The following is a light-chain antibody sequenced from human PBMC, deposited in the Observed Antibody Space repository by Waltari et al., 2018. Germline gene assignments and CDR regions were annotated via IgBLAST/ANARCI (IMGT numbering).Light chain of an antibody. CDR2: TNV. CDR1: GSNIGSNT. J-gene: IGLJ2*01. Sequence: QSVLTQPPSASGTPGQRVSISCSGSGSNIGSNTVNWYQQLPGTAPKLLIYTNVQRPSGVPDRFSGSKSGTSASLAISGLQSEDEAEYHCAVWDDSLNGPLFAGGTKLTVL. V-gene: IGLV1-44*01. CDR3: AVWDDSLNGPL.